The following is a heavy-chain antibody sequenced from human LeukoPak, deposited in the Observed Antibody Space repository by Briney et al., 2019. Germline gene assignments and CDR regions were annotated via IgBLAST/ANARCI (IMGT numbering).Heavy chain of an antibody. CDR1: GFIFSNYA. D-gene: IGHD3-9*01. J-gene: IGHJ4*02. Sequence: GGSLRLSCAASGFIFSNYAMSWVRQAPGKGLEWVSAIVGRGSSTYYADSVKGRFTISRDNSKNTLHLQLNRLRAEDTAVYYCAKWGDYDILTGYYDSDYWGQGTLVTVSS. V-gene: IGHV3-23*01. CDR3: AKWGDYDILTGYYDSDY. CDR2: IVGRGSST.